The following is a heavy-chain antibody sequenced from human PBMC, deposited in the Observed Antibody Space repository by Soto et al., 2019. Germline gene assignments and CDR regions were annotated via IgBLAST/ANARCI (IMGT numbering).Heavy chain of an antibody. V-gene: IGHV4-31*03. CDR1: GASIATGAFY. J-gene: IGHJ5*02. CDR3: AREGYYRTWFEP. D-gene: IGHD3-10*01. CDR2: IFYAGDT. Sequence: VQLEESGPGLLKPSQTLSLTCTVSGASIATGAFYWSWIRLQSGKGPEWIGSIFYAGDTYYNPSLKSRVEISLDGSQNQFALNLRSVTAADTAVYYCAREGYYRTWFEPWGQGTLVTVSS.